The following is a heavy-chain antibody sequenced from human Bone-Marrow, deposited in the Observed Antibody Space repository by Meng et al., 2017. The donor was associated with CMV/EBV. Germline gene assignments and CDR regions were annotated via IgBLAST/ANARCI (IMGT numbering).Heavy chain of an antibody. V-gene: IGHV2-5*02. J-gene: IGHJ4*02. Sequence: TLKGSVQSLVTTIQTLSMTCSFSGVSLCTSGVRVGCIRQLPGKALEWLALIYWDDDKRYSPSLKSRLTITKDTSKNQVVLTMTNMDPVDTATYYCAHSGPWRYSYVWGQGTLVTVSS. CDR2: IYWDDDK. CDR3: AHSGPWRYSYV. D-gene: IGHD5-18*01. CDR1: GVSLCTSGVR.